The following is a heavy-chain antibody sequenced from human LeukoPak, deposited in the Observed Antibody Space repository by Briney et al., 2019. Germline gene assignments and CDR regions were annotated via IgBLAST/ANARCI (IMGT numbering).Heavy chain of an antibody. V-gene: IGHV1-69*01. D-gene: IGHD2-21*01. CDR2: MIPIFGTA. Sequence: SVKVSCKASGCTFSSYAISWVRQAPGQGLEWMGGMIPIFGTADYAQKFQGRVTITADASTSTAYMELSSLRSEDTAVYYCARDTTSIAYCGGDCYSDAFDIWGQGTMVTVSS. J-gene: IGHJ3*02. CDR3: ARDTTSIAYCGGDCYSDAFDI. CDR1: GCTFSSYA.